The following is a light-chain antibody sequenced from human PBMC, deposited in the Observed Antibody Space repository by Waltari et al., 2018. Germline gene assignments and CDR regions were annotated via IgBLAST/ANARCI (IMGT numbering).Light chain of an antibody. Sequence: DIQLTQSPSFLSASVGDRVTITCRASQGISSYLAWYQQKPGKAPKLLIYTASTLQSGVPSRFSGSGSGTEFTLTISSLQPEDFATYYCQQYNSYPLTFGQGTRLEIK. CDR3: QQYNSYPLT. V-gene: IGKV1-9*01. J-gene: IGKJ5*01. CDR2: TAS. CDR1: QGISSY.